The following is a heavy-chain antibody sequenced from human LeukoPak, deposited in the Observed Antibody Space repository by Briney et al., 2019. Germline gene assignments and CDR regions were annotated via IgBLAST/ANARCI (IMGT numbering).Heavy chain of an antibody. D-gene: IGHD2-2*01. CDR2: IPIFGTA. Sequence: IPIFGTANYAQKFQGRVTITTEESTSTAYMEQRSLRSEDTAVYYCASMRLVVVPAAMYFDYWGQGTLVTVSS. J-gene: IGHJ4*02. V-gene: IGHV1-69*05. CDR3: ASMRLVVVPAAMYFDY.